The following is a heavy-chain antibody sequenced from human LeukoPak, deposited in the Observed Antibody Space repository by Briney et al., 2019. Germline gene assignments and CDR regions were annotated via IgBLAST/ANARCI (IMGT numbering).Heavy chain of an antibody. D-gene: IGHD2-2*01. J-gene: IGHJ5*02. CDR2: ISSSSSYI. CDR3: ARDSHIVVVPAAVQGWFDP. V-gene: IGHV3-21*01. Sequence: SGGSLRLSCAASGFTFSSYSMDWVRQAPGKGLEWVSSISSSSSYIYYADSVKGRFTISRDNAKNSLYLQMNGLRAEDTAVYYCARDSHIVVVPAAVQGWFDPWGQGTLVTVSS. CDR1: GFTFSSYS.